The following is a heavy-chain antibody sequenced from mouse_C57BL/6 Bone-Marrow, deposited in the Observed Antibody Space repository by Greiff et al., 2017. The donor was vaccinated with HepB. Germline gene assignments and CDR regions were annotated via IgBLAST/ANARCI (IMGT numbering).Heavy chain of an antibody. CDR3: AREAYYYGSSPYWYFDV. J-gene: IGHJ1*03. D-gene: IGHD1-1*01. V-gene: IGHV1-82*01. CDR2: LYPGDGDT. Sequence: VKVVESGPELVKPGASVKISCKASGYAFSSSWMNWVKQRPGKGLEWIGRLYPGDGDTNYNGKFKGKATLTADKSSSTAYMQLSSLTSEDSAVYFCAREAYYYGSSPYWYFDVWGTGTTVTVSS. CDR1: GYAFSSSW.